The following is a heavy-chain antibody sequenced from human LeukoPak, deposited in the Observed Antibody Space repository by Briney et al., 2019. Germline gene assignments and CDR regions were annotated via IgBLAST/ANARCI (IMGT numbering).Heavy chain of an antibody. J-gene: IGHJ4*02. Sequence: SETLSLTCTVSGGSISSGGYYWSWIRQPAGKGLEWIGRIYTSGSTNYNPSLKSRVTMSVDTSKNQFSLKLSSVTAADTAVYYCARDPSPHSSSGGYWGQGTLVTVSS. V-gene: IGHV4-61*02. CDR2: IYTSGST. CDR3: ARDPSPHSSSGGY. CDR1: GGSISSGGYY. D-gene: IGHD6-6*01.